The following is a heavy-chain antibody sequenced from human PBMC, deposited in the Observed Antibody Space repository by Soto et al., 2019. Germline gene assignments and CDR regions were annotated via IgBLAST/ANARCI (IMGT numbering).Heavy chain of an antibody. J-gene: IGHJ4*02. Sequence: ASVKVSCKASGYTVTCCSLHCLQRAPGQGLERMRWITLYNGNTNYAKKFQGRVTITRDMSLRTAYIELSSLRSEDSAVYYWARFGYGGASYYFDYWGQGTLVTVSS. CDR1: GYTVTCCS. CDR2: ITLYNGNT. D-gene: IGHD4-17*01. CDR3: ARFGYGGASYYFDY. V-gene: IGHV1-45*02.